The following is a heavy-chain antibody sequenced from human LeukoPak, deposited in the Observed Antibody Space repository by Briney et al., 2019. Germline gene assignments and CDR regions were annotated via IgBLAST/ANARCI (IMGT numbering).Heavy chain of an antibody. CDR2: IYSSGST. V-gene: IGHV4-61*08. D-gene: IGHD3-22*01. CDR3: ARDSSGTKGYYFDY. CDR1: GGSISSGGYY. J-gene: IGHJ4*02. Sequence: KPSETLSLTCTVSGGSISSGGYYWSWIRQHPGKGLEWIGYIYSSGSTNYNPSLKSRVTISVDTSKNQFSLKLSSVTAADTAVYYCARDSSGTKGYYFDYWGQGTLVTVSS.